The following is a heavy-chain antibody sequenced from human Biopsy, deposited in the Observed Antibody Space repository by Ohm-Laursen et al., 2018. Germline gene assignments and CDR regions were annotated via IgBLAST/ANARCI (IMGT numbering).Heavy chain of an antibody. Sequence: SVKVSCKASGYTFTSYYMHWVRQAPGQGLEWMGIINPSGGSTTYAQKFKGRVTMTRDTSTSTVYMELSSLRSEDTAVYYCARNAWPTLSTMIVVVKGFNWFDPWGQGTLVTVSS. V-gene: IGHV1-46*01. J-gene: IGHJ5*02. CDR2: INPSGGST. D-gene: IGHD3-22*01. CDR3: ARNAWPTLSTMIVVVKGFNWFDP. CDR1: GYTFTSYY.